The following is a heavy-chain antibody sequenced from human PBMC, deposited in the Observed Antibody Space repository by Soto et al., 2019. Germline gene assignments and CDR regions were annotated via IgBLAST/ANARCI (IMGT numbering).Heavy chain of an antibody. V-gene: IGHV4-31*01. CDR2: IYYSGRT. D-gene: IGHD3-10*01. Sequence: QVQLQESGPGLVKPSQTLSLTCTVSGGSISSGGYYWSWIRQHPGKGLEWIGYIYYSGRTYYNPSLKSLVTLSVDASKNRLPRKLSSVTAVDTAVYYCAREVGVFYGSSAIWYYYYGMDVWGQGTTVTVSS. CDR3: AREVGVFYGSSAIWYYYYGMDV. CDR1: GGSISSGGYY. J-gene: IGHJ6*02.